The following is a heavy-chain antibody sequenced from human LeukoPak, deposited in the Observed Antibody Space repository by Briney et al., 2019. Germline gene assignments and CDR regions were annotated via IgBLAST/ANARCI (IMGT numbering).Heavy chain of an antibody. V-gene: IGHV1-69*05. Sequence: GASVKVSCKASGGTFSSYAISWVRQAPGQGLEWMGGIIPIFGTANYAQKLQGRVTMTTDTSTSTAYMELRSLRSDDTAVYYCARVGIAAAWDYWGQGTLVTVSS. CDR3: ARVGIAAAWDY. CDR1: GGTFSSYA. CDR2: IIPIFGTA. J-gene: IGHJ4*02. D-gene: IGHD6-13*01.